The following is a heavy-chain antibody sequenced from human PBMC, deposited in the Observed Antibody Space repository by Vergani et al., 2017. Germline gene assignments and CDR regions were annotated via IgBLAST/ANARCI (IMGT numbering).Heavy chain of an antibody. CDR2: IYTGDSDT. Sequence: EVQLVQSGAEVKKPGESLKISCKGSGYSFTSYWIGWVRQMPGKGLEWMGIIYTGDSDTRYSPSFQGQVTISADKSISTAYLQWSSLKASDTAMYYWARHGGRDGYNSPQTYYYYGMDVWGQETTVTVSS. CDR1: GYSFTSYW. V-gene: IGHV5-51*01. D-gene: IGHD5-24*01. CDR3: ARHGGRDGYNSPQTYYYYGMDV. J-gene: IGHJ6*02.